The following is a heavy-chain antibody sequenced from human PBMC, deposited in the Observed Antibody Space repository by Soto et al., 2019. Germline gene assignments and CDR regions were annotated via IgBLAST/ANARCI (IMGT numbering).Heavy chain of an antibody. Sequence: PGGPLRLSGVACVFPFSSYWMHWSRQVPGKGLMWVSQIGSDELPTTYADSVKGRFTISRDNARNTLYLQMNSLRADDTAMYSCVRDYDSSGFNSGHWGQGTLVTVSS. V-gene: IGHV3-74*03. D-gene: IGHD3-22*01. CDR1: VFPFSSYW. CDR3: VRDYDSSGFNSGH. J-gene: IGHJ1*01. CDR2: IGSDELPT.